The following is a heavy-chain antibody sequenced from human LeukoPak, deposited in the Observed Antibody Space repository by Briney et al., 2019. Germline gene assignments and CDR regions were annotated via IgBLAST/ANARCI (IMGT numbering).Heavy chain of an antibody. CDR1: GGSFSGYY. Sequence: SETLSLTCAVYGGSFSGYYWSWIRQPPGKGLEWIGEINHSGSTNYNPSLKSRVTISVDTSKNQFSLKLSSVPAADTAVYYCARDGDYYDSSGYNFYYFDYWGQGTLVTVSS. D-gene: IGHD3-22*01. CDR2: INHSGST. V-gene: IGHV4-34*01. J-gene: IGHJ4*02. CDR3: ARDGDYYDSSGYNFYYFDY.